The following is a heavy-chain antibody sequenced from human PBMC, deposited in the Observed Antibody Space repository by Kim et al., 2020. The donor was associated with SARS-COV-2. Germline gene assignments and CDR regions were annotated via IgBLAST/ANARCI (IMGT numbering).Heavy chain of an antibody. Sequence: SETLSLTCAVSGGSISSSNWWSWVRQPPGKGLGWIGEIYHSGSTYYNPSLKSRVTISVDKSKNQFSLKLSSVTAADTAVYYCARGKAHRGVRGVISWFDPWGQGTLVTVSS. V-gene: IGHV4-4*02. J-gene: IGHJ5*02. CDR1: GGSISSSNW. D-gene: IGHD3-10*01. CDR3: ARGKAHRGVRGVISWFDP. CDR2: IYHSGST.